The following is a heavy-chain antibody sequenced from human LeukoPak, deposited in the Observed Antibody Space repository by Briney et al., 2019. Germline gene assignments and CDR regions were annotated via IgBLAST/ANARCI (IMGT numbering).Heavy chain of an antibody. CDR2: IDHAGTT. CDR1: GGSFSGYY. CDR3: ASYDWSYGASY. J-gene: IGHJ4*02. V-gene: IGHV4-34*01. Sequence: SETLSLTCAVYGGSFSGYYWSWIRQPPGKGLEWIGTIDHAGTTFYNVSLKSRVTISVDTPNNQFSLRLSSVTAADTAVYYCASYDWSYGASYWGQGTLVTVSS. D-gene: IGHD5-12*01.